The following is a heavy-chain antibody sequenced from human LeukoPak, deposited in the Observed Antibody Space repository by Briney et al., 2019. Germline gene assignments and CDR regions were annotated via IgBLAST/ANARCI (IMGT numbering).Heavy chain of an antibody. V-gene: IGHV4-4*02. CDR2: IYHSGST. J-gene: IGHJ4*02. CDR3: AGIARGEEYYDILTGYYTGNDY. CDR1: GFTFSSYAM. D-gene: IGHD3-9*01. Sequence: GSLRLSCAASGFTFSSYAMSWVRQPPGKGLEWIGEIYHSGSTNYNPSLKSRVTISVDKSKNQFSLKLSSVTAADTAVYYCAGIARGEEYYDILTGYYTGNDYWGQGTLVTVSS.